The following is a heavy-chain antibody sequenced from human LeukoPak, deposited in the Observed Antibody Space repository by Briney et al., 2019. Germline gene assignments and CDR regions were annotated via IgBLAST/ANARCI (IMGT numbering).Heavy chain of an antibody. CDR1: GGSISSYY. V-gene: IGHV4-4*07. CDR3: ARGYSTSSWGY. CDR2: IYISGNT. Sequence: PSETLSLTCTVSGGSISSYYWSWIRQPAGKGLEWIGRIYISGNTDYNPSLKSRVTMSVDTSKNQLSLKLSSVTAADTAVYYCARGYSTSSWGYWGQGTLVTVSS. D-gene: IGHD6-6*01. J-gene: IGHJ4*02.